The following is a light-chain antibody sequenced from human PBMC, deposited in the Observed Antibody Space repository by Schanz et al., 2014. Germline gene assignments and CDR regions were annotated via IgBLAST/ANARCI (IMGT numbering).Light chain of an antibody. Sequence: QSVLTQPPSASGTPGQRVTISCSGSNSNIGRNVVNWYQQFPGTAPKLLIYSNNNRPSGVPDRFSGSKSGTSASLAITGLQAEDEADYYCQSYDSSLSGPVFGGGTKLTVL. CDR1: NSNIGRNV. J-gene: IGLJ2*01. CDR3: QSYDSSLSGPV. V-gene: IGLV1-44*01. CDR2: SNN.